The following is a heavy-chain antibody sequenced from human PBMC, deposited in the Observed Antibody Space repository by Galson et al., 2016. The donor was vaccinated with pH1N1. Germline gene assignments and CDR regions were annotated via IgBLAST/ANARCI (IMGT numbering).Heavy chain of an antibody. J-gene: IGHJ4*02. CDR2: IYYSGST. Sequence: LSLTCTVSGASISSRSYYWAWIRQPPGKGLEWIGSIYYSGSTYYNPSLKSRVTISEDTSRNQFSLRLSSVTAADTAVYYCAGGPAVSLLDYWGQGTLVSVSS. CDR3: AGGPAVSLLDY. CDR1: GASISSRSYY. D-gene: IGHD3-10*01. V-gene: IGHV4-39*07.